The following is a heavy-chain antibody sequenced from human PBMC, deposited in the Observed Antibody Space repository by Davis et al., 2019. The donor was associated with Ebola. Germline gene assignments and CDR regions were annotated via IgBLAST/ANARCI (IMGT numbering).Heavy chain of an antibody. D-gene: IGHD3-3*01. CDR2: INPNSGGT. J-gene: IGHJ5*02. CDR3: ARAGGTIFGVVIGLIAAADWFDP. Sequence: AASVKVSCKASGYTFTGYYMHWVRQAPGQGLEWMGWINPNSGGTNYAQKFQGRVTMTRDTSTSTVYMELSSLRSEDTAVYYCARAGGTIFGVVIGLIAAADWFDPWGQGTLVTVSS. V-gene: IGHV1-2*02. CDR1: GYTFTGYY.